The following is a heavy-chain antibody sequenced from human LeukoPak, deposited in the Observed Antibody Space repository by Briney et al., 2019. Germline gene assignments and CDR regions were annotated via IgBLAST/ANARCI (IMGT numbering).Heavy chain of an antibody. D-gene: IGHD3-10*01. CDR3: AKDQASYYGSGSYYTD. V-gene: IGHV3-23*01. CDR2: ITGSAGGT. CDR1: GFTFSSYA. Sequence: GGSLRLSCAASGFTFSSYAMSWVRQAPGKGLEWVSVITGSAGGTYYADSVKGRFTISRDNSKNTLYLQMNSLRAEDTAVYYCAKDQASYYGSGSYYTDWGQGTLVTVSS. J-gene: IGHJ4*02.